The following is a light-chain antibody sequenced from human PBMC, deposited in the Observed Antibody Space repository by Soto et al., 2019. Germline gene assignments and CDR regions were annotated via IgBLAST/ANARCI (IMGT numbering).Light chain of an antibody. CDR2: EVS. Sequence: QSALTQPASVSGSPGQSITISRTGTSSDVGGYNYVSWYQQLPGKAPKLMIYEVSNRPSGVSNRFSGSKSDNTASLTISGLQAEDEADYYCSSSTSSIYVFGTGTKVTVL. CDR3: SSSTSSIYV. V-gene: IGLV2-14*01. CDR1: SSDVGGYNY. J-gene: IGLJ1*01.